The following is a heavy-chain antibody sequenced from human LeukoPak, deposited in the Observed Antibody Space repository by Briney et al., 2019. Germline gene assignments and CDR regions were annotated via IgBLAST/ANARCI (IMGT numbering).Heavy chain of an antibody. CDR1: GGTFSCYA. Sequence: ASVKVSCKASGGTFSCYAISWVRQAPGQGLEWMGWISAYNGNTNYAQKLQGRVTMTTDTSTSTAYMELRSLRSDDTAVYYCARAGDHPGYSSGSYPDYWGQGTLVTVSS. D-gene: IGHD6-19*01. J-gene: IGHJ4*02. CDR3: ARAGDHPGYSSGSYPDY. CDR2: ISAYNGNT. V-gene: IGHV1-18*01.